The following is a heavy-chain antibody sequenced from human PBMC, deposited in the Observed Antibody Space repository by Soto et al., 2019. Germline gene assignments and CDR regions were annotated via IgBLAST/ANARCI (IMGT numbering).Heavy chain of an antibody. J-gene: IGHJ4*02. CDR1: EFTFSSYS. D-gene: IGHD3-9*01. CDR2: ISVGGTSK. Sequence: GVSPRLSFAAPEFTFSSYSMVWVRQAPGQGLEFLSHISVGGTSKDYTDSVRGRVIISRDDGRNSVSLLINALRAEDTAVYYCARDVDWAFDYWGLGTLVTVSS. V-gene: IGHV3-48*01. CDR3: ARDVDWAFDY.